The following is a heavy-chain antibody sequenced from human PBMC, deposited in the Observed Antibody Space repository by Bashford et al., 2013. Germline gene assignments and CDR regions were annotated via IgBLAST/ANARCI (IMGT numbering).Heavy chain of an antibody. CDR2: IFSNDEK. V-gene: IGHV2-26*01. CDR1: GFSLSNARMG. Sequence: SGPTLVKPTETLTLTCTVSGFSLSNARMGVSWIRQPPGKALEWLAHIFSNDEKSYSTSLKSRLTISKDTSKSQVVLTMTNMDPVDTATYYCARTKTEGYDFQPYYMDVWGKGTTVTVSS. J-gene: IGHJ6*03. D-gene: IGHD5-12*01. CDR3: ARTKTEGYDFQPYYMDV.